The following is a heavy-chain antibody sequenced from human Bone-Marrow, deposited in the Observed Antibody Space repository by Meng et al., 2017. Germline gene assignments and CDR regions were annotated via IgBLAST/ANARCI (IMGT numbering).Heavy chain of an antibody. Sequence: VQLVEYGGGLVKAGGSLRLSCVASGFSFTDAWMSWVRQAPGKGLEWVGRIKRNSDGGTIDYAAPVKGRFTISRDDSKNTLYLQMDSLITEDTAVYFCATGAAAADHWGQGTLVTVSS. D-gene: IGHD6-13*01. CDR1: GFSFTDAW. J-gene: IGHJ4*02. V-gene: IGHV3-15*01. CDR3: ATGAAAADH. CDR2: IKRNSDGGTI.